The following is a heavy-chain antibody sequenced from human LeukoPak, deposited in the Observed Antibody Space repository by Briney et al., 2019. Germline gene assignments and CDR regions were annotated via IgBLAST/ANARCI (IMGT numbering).Heavy chain of an antibody. CDR1: GGSFSGYY. Sequence: SETLSLTCAVYGGSFSGYYWSWIRQPPGKGLEWIGEINHSGCTNYNPSLKSRVTISVDTSKNQFSLKLSSVTAADTAVYYCATNSKYYYYYYGMDVWGQGTTVTVSS. J-gene: IGHJ6*02. CDR2: INHSGCT. D-gene: IGHD4-23*01. CDR3: ATNSKYYYYYYGMDV. V-gene: IGHV4-34*01.